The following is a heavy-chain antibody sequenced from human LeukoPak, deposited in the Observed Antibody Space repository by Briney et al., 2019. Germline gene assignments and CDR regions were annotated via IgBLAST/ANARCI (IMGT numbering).Heavy chain of an antibody. CDR2: LCSGGNT. CDR1: GFSVSTNY. CDR3: ARNHLGYCSGGSCYSFSSYYYYYYMDV. J-gene: IGHJ6*03. Sequence: GGSLRLSCAASGFSVSTNYMSWVRQAPGKGLEWVSVLCSGGNTYYADSVKGRFTISRDNAKNSLYLQMNSLRAEDTAVYYCARNHLGYCSGGSCYSFSSYYYYYYMDVWGKGTTVTVSS. D-gene: IGHD2-15*01. V-gene: IGHV3-66*01.